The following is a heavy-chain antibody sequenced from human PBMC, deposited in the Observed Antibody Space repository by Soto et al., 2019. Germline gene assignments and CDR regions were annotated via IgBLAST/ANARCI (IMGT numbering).Heavy chain of an antibody. J-gene: IGHJ4*02. D-gene: IGHD1-1*01. CDR2: ISAHNGNT. CDR1: EYTFTSYG. Sequence: QVHLVQSGAEVKKPGASVKVSCKASEYTFTSYGITWVRQAPGQGLEWMGWISAHNGNTDYAQKLQGRVIVTRDTSTSTAYMELRSLRSDDTAVYYWARGRYGDYWGQGALVTVSS. V-gene: IGHV1-18*01. CDR3: ARGRYGDY.